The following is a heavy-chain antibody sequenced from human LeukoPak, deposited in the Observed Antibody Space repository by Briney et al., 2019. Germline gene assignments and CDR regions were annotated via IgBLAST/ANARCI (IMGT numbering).Heavy chain of an antibody. J-gene: IGHJ4*02. V-gene: IGHV5-51*01. D-gene: IGHD1-1*01. Sequence: ESLKISCQGSGYRFTSYSIGWVRPMPGKSLWWVGIIYPGDSNTKYSPSVKGQVTISADKSIDTAYLQWSSLKASDTARYYCARSAGSYEKQLDYWGQGTLVTVSS. CDR3: ARSAGSYEKQLDY. CDR2: IYPGDSNT. CDR1: GYRFTSYS.